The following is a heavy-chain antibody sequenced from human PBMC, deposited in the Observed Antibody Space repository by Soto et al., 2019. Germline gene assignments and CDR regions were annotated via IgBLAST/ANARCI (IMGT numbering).Heavy chain of an antibody. D-gene: IGHD2-15*01. J-gene: IGHJ3*02. CDR1: GFTFSNYA. CDR3: ARDCLGDSCYGAAFDI. CDR2: ISARGGST. V-gene: IGHV3-23*01. Sequence: EVQLLESGGGLVQPGGSLRLSCAVSGFTFSNYAMSWVRQAPGKGLEWVSGISARGGSTYYADSVKGRFTISRDEPKSTLYLQMNSLRVEDTAVYYCARDCLGDSCYGAAFDIWGQGTMVTVSS.